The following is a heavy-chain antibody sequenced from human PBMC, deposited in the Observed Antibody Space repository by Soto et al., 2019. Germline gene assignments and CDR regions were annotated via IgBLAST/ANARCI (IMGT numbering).Heavy chain of an antibody. Sequence: PGGSLRLSCAASGFTFSSYAMHWVRPAPGKGLEWVAVISYDGSNKYYADSVKGRFTISRDNSKNTLYLQMNSLRAEDTAVYYCARDQADTAMVTEYYYYYGMDVWGQGTTVTVSS. CDR2: ISYDGSNK. CDR1: GFTFSSYA. D-gene: IGHD5-18*01. V-gene: IGHV3-30-3*01. CDR3: ARDQADTAMVTEYYYYYGMDV. J-gene: IGHJ6*02.